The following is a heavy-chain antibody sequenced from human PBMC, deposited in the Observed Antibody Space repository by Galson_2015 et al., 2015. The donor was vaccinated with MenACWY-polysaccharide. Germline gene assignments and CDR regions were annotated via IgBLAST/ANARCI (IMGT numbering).Heavy chain of an antibody. CDR3: ARSHLYCRGGSCSDY. V-gene: IGHV3-48*01. J-gene: IGHJ4*02. CDR2: ISSSSSTI. D-gene: IGHD2-15*01. Sequence: SLRLSCAASGFTFSSYCMNWVRQAPGKGLEWVSYISSSSSTIYYADSVKGRFTISRDNAKNSLYLQMNSLRAEDTAVYYCARSHLYCRGGSCSDYWGQGTLVTVSS. CDR1: GFTFSSYC.